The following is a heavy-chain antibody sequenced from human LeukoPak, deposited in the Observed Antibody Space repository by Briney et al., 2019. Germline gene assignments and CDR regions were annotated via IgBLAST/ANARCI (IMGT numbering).Heavy chain of an antibody. V-gene: IGHV3-7*01. Sequence: GGSLRLSCAASGFTVSSNYMNWVRQTPGKGLEWVANIKQDGSEKNYVDSVKGRFTISRDNAKNSLFLQMNSLRAEDTAVYYCARGLRYDSSESQYNWFDPWGQGTLVIVSS. D-gene: IGHD3-22*01. CDR1: GFTVSSNY. J-gene: IGHJ5*02. CDR2: IKQDGSEK. CDR3: ARGLRYDSSESQYNWFDP.